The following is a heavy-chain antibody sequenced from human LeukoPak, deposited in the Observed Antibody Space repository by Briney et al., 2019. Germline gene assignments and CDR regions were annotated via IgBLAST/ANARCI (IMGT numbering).Heavy chain of an antibody. CDR1: GGSFSGYY. V-gene: IGHV4-34*01. J-gene: IGHJ6*03. CDR3: ARSPYGSGSYYPYYYYYYMDV. Sequence: PSETLSLTCAVYGGSFSGYYWSWIRQPPGKGLEWIGEINHSGSTNYNPSLKSRVTISVDTSKNQFSLKLSSVTAAGTAVYYCARSPYGSGSYYPYYYYYYMDVWGKGTTVTVSS. CDR2: INHSGST. D-gene: IGHD3-10*01.